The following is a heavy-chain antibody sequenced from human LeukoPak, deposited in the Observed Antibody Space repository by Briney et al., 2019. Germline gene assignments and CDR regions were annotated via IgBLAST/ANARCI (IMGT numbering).Heavy chain of an antibody. CDR1: GGSISSSRYY. CDR3: ARSYYCSTSSCYAYFDY. Sequence: SETLSLTCTVSGGSISSSRYYWGWIRQPPGKGLEWIGSIYYSGSTYYNPSHKSRATISVDTSKNEFSLKLSSVIAADTAFYFCARSYYCSTSSCYAYFDYWGQGTLVTVSS. CDR2: IYYSGST. V-gene: IGHV4-39*01. J-gene: IGHJ4*02. D-gene: IGHD2-2*01.